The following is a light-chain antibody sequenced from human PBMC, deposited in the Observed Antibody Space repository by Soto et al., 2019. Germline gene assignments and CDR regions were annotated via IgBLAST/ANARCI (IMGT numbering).Light chain of an antibody. Sequence: QYMLTEPASVSGSPGRSITISCTGTSSDAGGYNYVSWYQQHPGKAPKLRIYDVSNRPSGVSNRFSGSKSGNTASLTISGLQAEDEADYYCSSYTSSSTLPYVFGTGTKVTVL. CDR3: SSYTSSSTLPYV. V-gene: IGLV2-14*01. CDR2: DVS. J-gene: IGLJ1*01. CDR1: SSDAGGYNY.